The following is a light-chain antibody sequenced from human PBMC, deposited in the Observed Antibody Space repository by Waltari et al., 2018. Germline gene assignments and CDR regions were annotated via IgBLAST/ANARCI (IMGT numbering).Light chain of an antibody. Sequence: EIVMTQSPATRSVSPGERATRSCRASQSVSSNLAWYQQKPGQAPRLLIYGASTRATGIPARFSGSGSGTEFTLTISSLQSEDFAVYYCQQYNNWPRGTFGQGTRLEIK. V-gene: IGKV3-15*01. J-gene: IGKJ5*01. CDR1: QSVSSN. CDR2: GAS. CDR3: QQYNNWPRGT.